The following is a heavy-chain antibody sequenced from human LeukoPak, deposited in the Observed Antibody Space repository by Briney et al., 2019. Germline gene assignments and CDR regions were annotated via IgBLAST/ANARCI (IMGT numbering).Heavy chain of an antibody. CDR2: IDPSDSYT. Sequence: GESLKISCKGSGYSFTSYWISWVRHVPGKGLEWMGSIDPSDSYTKYNPSFQGHVSLTADKSINTAHLQWSSPKASDTAIYYCARRPATDYLFDNWGQGTLVTVSP. CDR1: GYSFTSYW. V-gene: IGHV5-10-1*01. D-gene: IGHD4-11*01. CDR3: ARRPATDYLFDN. J-gene: IGHJ4*02.